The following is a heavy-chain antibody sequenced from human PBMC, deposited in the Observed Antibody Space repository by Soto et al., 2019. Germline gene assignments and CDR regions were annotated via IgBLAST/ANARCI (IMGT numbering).Heavy chain of an antibody. D-gene: IGHD5-12*01. V-gene: IGHV3-23*01. CDR2: IKAAGGDT. J-gene: IGHJ4*02. CDR3: KRDVVAASPPGADY. CDR1: GFMFSNYP. Sequence: EVQLLASGGDLVRPGGSLRLSCAGSGFMFSNYPMSWVRQAPGKGPEWVAAIKAAGGDTYYADSVKGRFTISRDNFNDMLYLQMNSLTVEDPAMYYCKRDVVAASPPGADYWGQGTLVTVSS.